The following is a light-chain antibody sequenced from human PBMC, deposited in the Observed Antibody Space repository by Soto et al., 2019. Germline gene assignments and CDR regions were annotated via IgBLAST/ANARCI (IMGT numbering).Light chain of an antibody. V-gene: IGKV1-39*01. J-gene: IGKJ2*01. Sequence: DIPMTQSPSSLSASVGDRVTITCRASQSISNYLNWYQQKPGKAPKLLIYAASSLQTGVPSRFSGSGSGTGFSLTISNLQPEDFAIYYCQESYSDPHTFGQGTKLEIK. CDR2: AAS. CDR3: QESYSDPHT. CDR1: QSISNY.